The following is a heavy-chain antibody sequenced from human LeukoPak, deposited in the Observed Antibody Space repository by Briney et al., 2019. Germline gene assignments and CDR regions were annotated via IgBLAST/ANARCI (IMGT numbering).Heavy chain of an antibody. CDR2: ITSSGSMM. V-gene: IGHV3-11*01. D-gene: IGHD2-2*01. J-gene: IGHJ4*02. CDR1: GLIFSGYY. CDR3: ARVRGYCSSTSCYPYYFDY. Sequence: GGSLRLSCAAPGLIFSGYYMGWIRQAPGKGLEWVSYITSSGSMMYYADSVKGRFTTSRDNAKNSLYVQMDSLRAEDTAIYYCARVRGYCSSTSCYPYYFDYWGQGTLVTVSS.